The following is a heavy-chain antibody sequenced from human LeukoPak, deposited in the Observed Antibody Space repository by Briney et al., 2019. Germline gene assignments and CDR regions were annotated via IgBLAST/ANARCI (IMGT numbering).Heavy chain of an antibody. Sequence: ASVKVSCKASGYTFTSYYMHWVRQASGQGLEWMGIINPSGGSTSYAQKFQGRVTMTRDTSTSTVYMELSSLRSEDTAVYYCARALTEGYSYGSQDYYYHGMDVWGQGTTVTVSS. J-gene: IGHJ6*02. D-gene: IGHD5-18*01. CDR3: ARALTEGYSYGSQDYYYHGMDV. CDR1: GYTFTSYY. CDR2: INPSGGST. V-gene: IGHV1-46*01.